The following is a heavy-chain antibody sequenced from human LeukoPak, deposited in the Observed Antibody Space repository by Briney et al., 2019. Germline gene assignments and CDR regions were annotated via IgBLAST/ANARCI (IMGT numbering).Heavy chain of an antibody. J-gene: IGHJ6*02. CDR1: GFTFSSCA. D-gene: IGHD2-2*02. Sequence: PGGSLRLSCAASGFTFSSCAMHWVRQAPGKGLEWVAVISYDGSNKYYADSVKGRFTISRDNSKNTLYLQMNSLRAEDTAVYYCARDIVVVPAAILSYYYYGMDVWGQGTTVTVSS. V-gene: IGHV3-30-3*01. CDR3: ARDIVVVPAAILSYYYYGMDV. CDR2: ISYDGSNK.